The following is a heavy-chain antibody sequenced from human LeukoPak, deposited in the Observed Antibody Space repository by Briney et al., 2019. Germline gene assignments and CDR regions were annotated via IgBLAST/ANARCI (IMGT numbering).Heavy chain of an antibody. Sequence: SETLSLTCTVSGGSISSYYWSWIRQPPGKGLGWIGYIYYSGTTDYNPSLKSRVTISVDTSKNQFSLKVTSVTAADTAVYYCARRAAYWYFDLWGRGTLVTVSS. CDR3: ARRAAYWYFDL. CDR1: GGSISSYY. CDR2: IYYSGTT. J-gene: IGHJ2*01. V-gene: IGHV4-59*01. D-gene: IGHD2-15*01.